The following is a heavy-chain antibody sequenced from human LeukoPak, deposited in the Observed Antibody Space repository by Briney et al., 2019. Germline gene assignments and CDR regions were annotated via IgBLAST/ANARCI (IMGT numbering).Heavy chain of an antibody. V-gene: IGHV4-59*01. CDR3: ARVVGATGSSDY. J-gene: IGHJ4*02. Sequence: SETLSLTCTVSGGSISSDYWSWIRQPPGKGLEWIGYIYYIGSTNHNPSLKSRITISVDTSKSHFSLKLSSVTAADTAVYYCARVVGATGSSDYWGQGTLVTVSS. CDR2: IYYIGST. CDR1: GGSISSDY. D-gene: IGHD1-26*01.